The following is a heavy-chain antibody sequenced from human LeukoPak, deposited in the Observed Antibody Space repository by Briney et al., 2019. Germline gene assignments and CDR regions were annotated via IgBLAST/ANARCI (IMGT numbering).Heavy chain of an antibody. Sequence: SGGSLRLSCTASGFTFSDYYMTWIRQAPGKGLEWLSYIDSSGTDIDYADSVRGRFTISRDNAKNSLYLQMNSLTAEDTALYYCSRDPRKIDYWGPGTLVTVSS. CDR1: GFTFSDYY. J-gene: IGHJ4*02. V-gene: IGHV3-11*01. CDR3: SRDPRKIDY. CDR2: IDSSGTDI.